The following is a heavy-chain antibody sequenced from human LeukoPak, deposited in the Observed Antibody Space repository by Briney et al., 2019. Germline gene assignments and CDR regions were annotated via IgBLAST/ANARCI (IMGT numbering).Heavy chain of an antibody. J-gene: IGHJ6*02. V-gene: IGHV3-23*01. CDR1: GFTFSIYA. Sequence: GGSLRLSCAASGFTFSIYATTWVRQAPGKGLEWVSAISGNSRDTHYIDSVKGRFTISRDNSKNTLYLQMNSLRADDTAVYYCARYCSGGSCFLNYYGMDVWGQGTTVTVSS. CDR3: ARYCSGGSCFLNYYGMDV. CDR2: ISGNSRDT. D-gene: IGHD2-15*01.